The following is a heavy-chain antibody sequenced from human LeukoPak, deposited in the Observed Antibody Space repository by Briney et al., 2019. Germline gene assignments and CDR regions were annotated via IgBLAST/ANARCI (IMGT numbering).Heavy chain of an antibody. CDR2: IWYDGSNK. D-gene: IGHD5-18*01. CDR3: AKERAGIQPDIDY. V-gene: IGHV3-33*06. J-gene: IGHJ4*02. Sequence: TGGSLRLSCAASGFTFSSYGMHWVRQAPGKGLEWVAVIWYDGSNKYYADSVKGRFTISRDNSKNTLYLQMNSLRAEDMAVYYCAKERAGIQPDIDYWGQGTLVTVSS. CDR1: GFTFSSYG.